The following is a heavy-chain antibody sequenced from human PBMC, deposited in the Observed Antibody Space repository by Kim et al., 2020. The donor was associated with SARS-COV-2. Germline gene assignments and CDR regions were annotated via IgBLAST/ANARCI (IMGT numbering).Heavy chain of an antibody. V-gene: IGHV6-1*01. CDR3: ARVKHVLRFLEWFSPRETYYYYYGMDV. Sequence: SQTLSLTCAISGDSVSSNSAAWNWIRQSPSRGLEWLGRTYYRSKWYNDYAVSVKSRITINPDTSKNQFSLQLNSVTPEDTAVYYCARVKHVLRFLEWFSPRETYYYYYGMDVWGQGTTVTVSS. CDR2: TYYRSKWYN. D-gene: IGHD3-3*01. J-gene: IGHJ6*02. CDR1: GDSVSSNSAA.